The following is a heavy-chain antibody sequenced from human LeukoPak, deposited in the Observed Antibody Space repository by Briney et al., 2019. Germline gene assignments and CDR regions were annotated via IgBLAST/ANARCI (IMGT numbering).Heavy chain of an antibody. CDR2: IYSGGTT. V-gene: IGHV3-53*01. Sequence: GGSLTLSCTASGYTVSSNYMSWVRQAPGKGLEWVSVIYSGGTTYYPDSVKGRFTISRDNSKNTLYLQMNSLRAEDTAVYYCASSSDIYGSGSYFNSLGGVWGKGTTVSISS. D-gene: IGHD3-10*01. CDR1: GYTVSSNY. CDR3: ASSSDIYGSGSYFNSLGGV. J-gene: IGHJ6*04.